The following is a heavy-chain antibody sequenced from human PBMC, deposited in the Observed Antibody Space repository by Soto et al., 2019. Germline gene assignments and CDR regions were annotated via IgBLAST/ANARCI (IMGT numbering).Heavy chain of an antibody. Sequence: GGSLRLCCSASGFTFSSYGMHWVRQAPGKGLEWVAVIWYDGSNKYYADSVKGRFTISRDNSKNTLYLQMNSLRAEDTAVYYCARGNGRITIFGVVTPYYFDYWGQGTLVTVSS. CDR1: GFTFSSYG. D-gene: IGHD3-3*01. V-gene: IGHV3-33*01. J-gene: IGHJ4*02. CDR2: IWYDGSNK. CDR3: ARGNGRITIFGVVTPYYFDY.